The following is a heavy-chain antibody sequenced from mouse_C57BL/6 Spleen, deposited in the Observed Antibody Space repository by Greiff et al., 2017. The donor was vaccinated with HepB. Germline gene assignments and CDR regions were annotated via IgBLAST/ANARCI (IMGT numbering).Heavy chain of an antibody. CDR3: ARQVGPHYYAMDY. D-gene: IGHD1-1*02. CDR2: ISNLAYSI. CDR1: GFTFSDYG. V-gene: IGHV5-15*01. Sequence: EVQGVESGGGLVQPGGSLKLSCAASGFTFSDYGMAWVRQAPRKGPEWVAFISNLAYSIYYADTVTGRFTISRENAKNTLYLEMSSLRSEDTAMYYCARQVGPHYYAMDYWGQGTSVTVSS. J-gene: IGHJ4*01.